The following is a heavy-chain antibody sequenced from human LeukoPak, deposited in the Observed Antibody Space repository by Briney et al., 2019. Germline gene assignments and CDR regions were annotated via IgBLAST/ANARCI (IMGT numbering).Heavy chain of an antibody. J-gene: IGHJ4*02. Sequence: GGSLRLSCADSGFTFTKAWMSWVRQAPGKGVERGGHINPSSDCCTTYYSPPVKGSFSISIDNSKNTLHLQMNRLKTEDTAVYYCTTGTWIQLWLADYWGQGTLVTVSS. V-gene: IGHV3-15*01. CDR2: INPSSDCCTT. D-gene: IGHD5-18*01. CDR1: GFTFTKAW. CDR3: TTGTWIQLWLADY.